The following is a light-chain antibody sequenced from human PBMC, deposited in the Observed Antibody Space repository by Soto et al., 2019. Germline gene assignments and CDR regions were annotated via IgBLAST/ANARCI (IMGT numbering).Light chain of an antibody. V-gene: IGKV1-6*01. CDR1: QDIRSD. CDR3: LQDYNYPLT. Sequence: IQMTQVLSSLSASVGDRVTITCRASQDIRSDLGWYQQRPGKAPNLLIYAASSLQGGVPSRFSGSGSGTDFTLTISSLQPEDFATYYCLQDYNYPLTFGGGTKVDIK. CDR2: AAS. J-gene: IGKJ4*01.